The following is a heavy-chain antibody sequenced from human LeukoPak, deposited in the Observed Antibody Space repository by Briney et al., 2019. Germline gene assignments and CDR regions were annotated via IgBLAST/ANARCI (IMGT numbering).Heavy chain of an antibody. CDR1: GFTFSSYA. CDR3: AKDPLGELFFDY. J-gene: IGHJ4*02. Sequence: PGGSLRLSCAASGFTFSSYAMSWVRQAPGKGLEWVSAISGSGGSTYYADSVKGRLTISRDNSKNTLYLQMNSLRAEDTAVYYCAKDPLGELFFDYWGQGTLVTVSS. V-gene: IGHV3-23*01. D-gene: IGHD3-16*01. CDR2: ISGSGGST.